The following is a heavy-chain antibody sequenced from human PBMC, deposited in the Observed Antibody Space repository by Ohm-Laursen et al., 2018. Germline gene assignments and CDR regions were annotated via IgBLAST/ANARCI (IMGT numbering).Heavy chain of an antibody. CDR3: ARGPWERDSSGYNRLEAFDI. V-gene: IGHV4-59*01. CDR1: GGSISGYY. J-gene: IGHJ3*02. CDR2: IYYTGST. D-gene: IGHD3-22*01. Sequence: GTLSLTCTVSGGSISGYYWSWIRQPPGKGLEWIGYIYYTGSTTYNPSLKSRVTISVDTSKNQFSLRLSSVTAADTAVYYCARGPWERDSSGYNRLEAFDIWGHGTMVTVSS.